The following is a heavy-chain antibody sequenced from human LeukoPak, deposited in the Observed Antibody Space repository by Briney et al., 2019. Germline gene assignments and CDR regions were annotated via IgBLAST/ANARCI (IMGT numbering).Heavy chain of an antibody. V-gene: IGHV3-30-3*01. CDR1: GFTFSSYA. Sequence: GRSLRLSCAASGFTFSSYAIHWVRQAPGKGLESVAVVSYDGSIKYYADSVKGRFTISRDNSKNTLYLQMNSLRGEDTAVYYCARDGYCSSTSCLDYWGQGTLVTVSS. CDR2: VSYDGSIK. J-gene: IGHJ4*02. CDR3: ARDGYCSSTSCLDY. D-gene: IGHD2-2*03.